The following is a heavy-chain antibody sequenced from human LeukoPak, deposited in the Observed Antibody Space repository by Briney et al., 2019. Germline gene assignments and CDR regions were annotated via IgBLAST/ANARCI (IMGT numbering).Heavy chain of an antibody. D-gene: IGHD2-15*01. V-gene: IGHV1-3*01. J-gene: IGHJ4*02. Sequence: ASVKVSCKASGYIFTSYVLHWVRQAPGQRLEWMGWINAGNGNTKYSQKFQGRVTITRDTSASTAYMELSGLRSEDTAAYYCARGERYCSGGSCLDYWGQGTLVTVSS. CDR1: GYIFTSYV. CDR2: INAGNGNT. CDR3: ARGERYCSGGSCLDY.